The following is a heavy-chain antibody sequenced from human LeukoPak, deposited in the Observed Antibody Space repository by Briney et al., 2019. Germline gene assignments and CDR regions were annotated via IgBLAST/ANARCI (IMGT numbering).Heavy chain of an antibody. CDR2: IIPIFGTA. D-gene: IGHD6-13*01. Sequence: ASVKVSCKASGGTFSSYAISWVRQAPGQGLEWMGGIIPIFGTANYAQKFQGRVTITADESTSTAYMELSSLRSEDTAVYYCARDEEAIAAAVLERWGQGTLVTVSS. V-gene: IGHV1-69*13. CDR3: ARDEEAIAAAVLER. CDR1: GGTFSSYA. J-gene: IGHJ4*02.